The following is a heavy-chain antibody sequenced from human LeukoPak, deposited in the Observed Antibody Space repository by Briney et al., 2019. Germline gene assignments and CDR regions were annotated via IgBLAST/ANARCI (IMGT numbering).Heavy chain of an antibody. J-gene: IGHJ1*01. CDR3: ARVPFYYDKVGYFQH. D-gene: IGHD3-22*01. CDR2: IIPVFGTT. Sequence: GASVKVSCKASGGTFSSYAASWVRLTPGQGLEWLGGIIPVFGTTTYAQKFQAKVTMTADKSTSTAYMELSSLRSEDTAVYYCARVPFYYDKVGYFQHWGQGSLVTVSS. CDR1: GGTFSSYA. V-gene: IGHV1-69*06.